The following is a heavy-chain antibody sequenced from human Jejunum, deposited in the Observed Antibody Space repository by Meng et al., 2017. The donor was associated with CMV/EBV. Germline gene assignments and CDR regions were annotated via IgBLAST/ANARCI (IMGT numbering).Heavy chain of an antibody. Sequence: QVQLQESGSGLVKPSQTLSLTCTVSGDSISGGNYYWSWIRQPAGKGLEWVGRFYTRGSTHYNAALKGRVTVSVDTSKNQFSLQLTSVTDADTAVYYCARSEDGYFDYWGQGILVTVSS. CDR3: ARSEDGYFDY. CDR2: FYTRGST. J-gene: IGHJ4*02. CDR1: GDSISGGNYY. V-gene: IGHV4-61*02.